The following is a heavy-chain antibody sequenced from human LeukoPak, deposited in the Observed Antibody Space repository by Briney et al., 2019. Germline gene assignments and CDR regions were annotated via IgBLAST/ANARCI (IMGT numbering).Heavy chain of an antibody. J-gene: IGHJ4*02. CDR1: GFTFSSYG. CDR3: AKDRVRATLDY. CDR2: ISYDGSNK. V-gene: IGHV3-30*18. D-gene: IGHD1-26*01. Sequence: GGSLRLSCAASGFTFSSYGMHWVRQAPGKGLEWVAVISYDGSNKYYADSVKGRFTISRDNSKNTLYLQMNSLRAEDTAVYYCAKDRVRATLDYWGQGTLVTVSS.